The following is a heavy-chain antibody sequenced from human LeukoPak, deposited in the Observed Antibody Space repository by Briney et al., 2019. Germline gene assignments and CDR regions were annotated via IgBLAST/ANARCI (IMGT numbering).Heavy chain of an antibody. CDR3: APVVELPTLDY. CDR1: GFTFSSYA. D-gene: IGHD1-7*01. Sequence: GGSLRLSYAASGFTFSSYAMSWVRQAPGKGLEWVSAISGSGGSTYYADSVKGRFTISRDNSKNTLYLQMNSLRAEDTAVYYCAPVVELPTLDYWGQGTLVTVSS. CDR2: ISGSGGST. V-gene: IGHV3-23*01. J-gene: IGHJ4*02.